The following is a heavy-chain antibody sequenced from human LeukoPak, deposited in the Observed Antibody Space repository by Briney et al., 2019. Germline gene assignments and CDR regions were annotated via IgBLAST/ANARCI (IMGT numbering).Heavy chain of an antibody. D-gene: IGHD2-8*01. J-gene: IGHJ4*02. CDR2: MNPNSGNT. V-gene: IGHV1-8*01. Sequence: AASVKVSFKASGYTFTSYDINWVRPATGQGLAWMGWMNPNSGNTGYAQKFQGRVTITADKSTNTAYMELSSLRSEDTAVYYCARGYCTNGVCYRGVDYFDYWGQGTLVTVSS. CDR1: GYTFTSYD. CDR3: ARGYCTNGVCYRGVDYFDY.